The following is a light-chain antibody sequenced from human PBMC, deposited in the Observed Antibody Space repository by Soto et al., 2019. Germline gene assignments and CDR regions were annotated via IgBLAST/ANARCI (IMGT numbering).Light chain of an antibody. J-gene: IGKJ1*01. Sequence: EIVLTQSPGTLSLSTGERATLSCRASQSVSSIYLAWYQQKPGKAPRLLIYGASSRATGIPDRFSGSGSGTGFTLTISRLEPEDFAVYYCQPYGSSRWTFGQGTKVEI. V-gene: IGKV3-20*01. CDR1: QSVSSIY. CDR2: GAS. CDR3: QPYGSSRWT.